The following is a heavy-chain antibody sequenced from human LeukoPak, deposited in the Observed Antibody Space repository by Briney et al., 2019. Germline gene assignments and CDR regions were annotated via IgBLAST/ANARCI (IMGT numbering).Heavy chain of an antibody. CDR2: IISNSSYI. D-gene: IGHD3-22*01. CDR1: GFTFSSYS. Sequence: PGGSLRLSCAASGFTFSSYSMNWVRQAPGKGLEWVSSIISNSSYIYYADSVKGRFTIPRENDKNSLYLQMNSLRTEDTAVYYCARAGFPPSVYYYDSSGYPNYMDVWGKGTTVTVSS. J-gene: IGHJ6*03. CDR3: ARAGFPPSVYYYDSSGYPNYMDV. V-gene: IGHV3-21*01.